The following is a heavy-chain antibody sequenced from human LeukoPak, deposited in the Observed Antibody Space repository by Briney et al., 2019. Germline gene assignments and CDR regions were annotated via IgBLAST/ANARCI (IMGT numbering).Heavy chain of an antibody. CDR2: ISDSGYST. D-gene: IGHD2-2*01. CDR1: GFTFNSYT. Sequence: GGSLRLSCAASGFTFNSYTMSWVRQAPGKGLEWVSAISDSGYSTYYADSVKGRFTISRDRSKNTVYLQMNGLRADDTAVYYCAHGSMYQLDYWGQGTLVTVSS. J-gene: IGHJ4*02. CDR3: AHGSMYQLDY. V-gene: IGHV3-23*01.